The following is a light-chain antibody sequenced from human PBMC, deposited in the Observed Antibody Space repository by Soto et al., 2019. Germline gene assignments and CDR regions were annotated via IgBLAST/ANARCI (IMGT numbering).Light chain of an antibody. CDR3: QQYYNPPRT. J-gene: IGKJ1*01. V-gene: IGKV4-1*01. Sequence: DIVMAQSADSLAVALGERATINCRSSQRVFYSANNKNKVAWYQQKSGQPPKLLIYWASTRESGVPDRFSGSGCGTDFTLIFSRLQAEDVAVCYCQQYYNPPRTFGQGTKVEIK. CDR1: QRVFYSANNKNK. CDR2: WAS.